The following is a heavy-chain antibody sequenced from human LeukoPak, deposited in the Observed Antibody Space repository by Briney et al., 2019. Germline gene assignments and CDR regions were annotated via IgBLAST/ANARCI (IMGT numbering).Heavy chain of an antibody. V-gene: IGHV3-30-3*01. CDR2: ISYDKSNK. Sequence: PGRSLRLSCAASGFTFSSYAMHWVRQAPGKGLGWVALISYDKSNKYYADSVKGRFTTSRDNSKNTLFVQMNSLRTEDTAVYYCARSGVQWQWLLTYDAFDIWGQGTMVTVSS. D-gene: IGHD6-19*01. J-gene: IGHJ3*02. CDR3: ARSGVQWQWLLTYDAFDI. CDR1: GFTFSSYA.